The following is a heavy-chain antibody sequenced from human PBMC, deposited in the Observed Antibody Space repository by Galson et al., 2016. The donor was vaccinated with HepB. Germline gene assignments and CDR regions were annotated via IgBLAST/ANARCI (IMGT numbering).Heavy chain of an antibody. Sequence: SETLSLTCSVSGASISGTNYYWGWIRQPPGRGLEWIGSIYYNGNTNYNPSLESRVTISVDTAKNHLSLSLSPVTAADTAVYYCATGVVVAGKMYYYYMDVWGKGTSVTVSS. CDR3: ATGVVVAGKMYYYYMDV. D-gene: IGHD6-19*01. J-gene: IGHJ6*03. CDR2: IYYNGNT. V-gene: IGHV4-39*01. CDR1: GASISGTNYY.